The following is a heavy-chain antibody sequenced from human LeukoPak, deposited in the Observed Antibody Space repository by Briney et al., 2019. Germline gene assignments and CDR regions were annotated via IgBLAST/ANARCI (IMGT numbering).Heavy chain of an antibody. Sequence: GGSLRLSCAASGFTFSSYSMNWVRQAPGKGLEWVSSISSSSSYIYYADSVKGRFTISRDNAKNSLYLQMNSPRAEDTAVYYCARDLYYDSSGYYSYGAFDIWGQGTMVTVSS. J-gene: IGHJ3*02. D-gene: IGHD3-22*01. CDR2: ISSSSSYI. CDR1: GFTFSSYS. V-gene: IGHV3-21*01. CDR3: ARDLYYDSSGYYSYGAFDI.